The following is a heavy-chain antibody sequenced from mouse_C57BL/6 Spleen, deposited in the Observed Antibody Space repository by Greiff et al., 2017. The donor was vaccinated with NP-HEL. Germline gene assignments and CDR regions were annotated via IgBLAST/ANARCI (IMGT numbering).Heavy chain of an antibody. CDR1: GYTFTSHW. J-gene: IGHJ3*01. CDR3: AIWWLPFAY. V-gene: IGHV1-74*01. D-gene: IGHD1-1*02. Sequence: QVQLQQPGAELVKPWASVKVSRKASGYTFTSHWMHWVKQRPGQGLEWIGRIHPSDSDTNYNQKFKGKATLTVDKSSSTAYMRLSSLTSEDSAVSYCAIWWLPFAYWGQGTLVTVSA. CDR2: IHPSDSDT.